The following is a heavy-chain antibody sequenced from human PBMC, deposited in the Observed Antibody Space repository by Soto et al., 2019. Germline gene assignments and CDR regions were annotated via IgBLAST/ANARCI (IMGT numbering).Heavy chain of an antibody. CDR1: GGPSSSSSCC. J-gene: IGHJ5*02. CDR2: IYYGGST. D-gene: IGHD1-26*01. CDR3: ARSSGNYYFHWFDL. Sequence: LEPPSLTHPVSGGPSSSSSCCCSWIRQPPGKGLEWIGYIYYGGSTNYNPSLKSRVTISVDTSKNQFSLNLYSVTAADTAVYFCARSSGNYYFHWFDLWGQATLVTVSS. V-gene: IGHV4-61*01.